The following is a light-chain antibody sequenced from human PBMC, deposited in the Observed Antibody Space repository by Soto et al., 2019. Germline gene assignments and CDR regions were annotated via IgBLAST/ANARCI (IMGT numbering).Light chain of an antibody. J-gene: IGKJ3*01. CDR2: DAS. CDR1: QDTSDY. V-gene: IGKV1-33*01. Sequence: DIQMTQSPSSLSASVGDRVTITCQASQDTSDYLNWYQQKPGKVPKLLIYDASQLETGVPSRFSGSGSGTDFTFTISSLQPEDIATYFCQQYDDLPFTFGPGTKVDIE. CDR3: QQYDDLPFT.